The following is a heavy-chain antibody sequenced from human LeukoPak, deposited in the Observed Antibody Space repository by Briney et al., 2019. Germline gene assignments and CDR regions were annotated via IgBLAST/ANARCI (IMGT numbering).Heavy chain of an antibody. CDR3: ARGGAARLHFQN. CDR1: GGSISSGGYY. D-gene: IGHD6-6*01. V-gene: IGHV4-31*03. Sequence: SQTLSLTCTVSGGSISSGGYYWSWIRQHPGKGLEWIGYIYYSGSTYYNPSLKSRVTISVDTSKNQFSLNLNSVTAADTAVYYCARGGAARLHFQNWGQGTLVTVSS. J-gene: IGHJ1*01. CDR2: IYYSGST.